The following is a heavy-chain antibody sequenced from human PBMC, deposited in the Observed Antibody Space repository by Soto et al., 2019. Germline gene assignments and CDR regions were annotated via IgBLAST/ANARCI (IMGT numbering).Heavy chain of an antibody. J-gene: IGHJ4*02. CDR1: GFTFSSYA. Sequence: QVQLVESGGGVVQPGRSLRLSCAASGFTFSSYAMHWVRQAPGKGLEWVAVISYDGSNKYYADSVKGRFTISRDNSKNTLYLQRNSLRAEDTAVYYCASEGASSCYGCVDYWGQGTLVTVSS. CDR2: ISYDGSNK. CDR3: ASEGASSCYGCVDY. D-gene: IGHD2-2*01. V-gene: IGHV3-30-3*01.